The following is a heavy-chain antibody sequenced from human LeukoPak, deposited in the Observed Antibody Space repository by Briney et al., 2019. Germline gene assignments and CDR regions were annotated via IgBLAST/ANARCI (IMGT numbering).Heavy chain of an antibody. CDR1: GYSISSGYY. J-gene: IGHJ5*02. D-gene: IGHD5-12*01. CDR3: ARGMAAAYDYNWFDP. CDR2: IYYSGST. V-gene: IGHV4-38-2*02. Sequence: PSETLSLTCTVSGYSISSGYYWGWIRQSPGKGLEWIGSIYYSGSTYYNPSLKSRVTISVDTSKNQFSLKLSSVTAADTAVYYCARGMAAAYDYNWFDPWGQGILVTVSS.